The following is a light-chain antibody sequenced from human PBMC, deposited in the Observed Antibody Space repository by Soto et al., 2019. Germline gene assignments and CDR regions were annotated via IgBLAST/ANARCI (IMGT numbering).Light chain of an antibody. CDR2: AAS. V-gene: IGKV1-9*01. CDR3: QQYGSPPLT. J-gene: IGKJ4*01. CDR1: QGISSY. Sequence: IQLTQSPSSLSASVGDRVTITCRASQGISSYLAWYQQKPGKAPKLLIYAASSLQSGVPSRFSGSGSGTDFTLTISRLEAEDFAVYYCQQYGSPPLTFGEGTKVEIK.